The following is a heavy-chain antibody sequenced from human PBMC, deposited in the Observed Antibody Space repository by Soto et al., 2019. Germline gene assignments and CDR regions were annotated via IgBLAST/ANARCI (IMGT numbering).Heavy chain of an antibody. CDR1: GGSISSGGYS. V-gene: IGHV4-30-2*01. J-gene: IGHJ5*02. CDR2: IYHSGST. CDR3: ARVIAATDTISVGFDP. D-gene: IGHD6-13*01. Sequence: SETLSLTCAVSGGSISSGGYSWSWIRQPPGKGLEWIGYIYHSGSTYYNPSLKSRVTISVDRSKNQFSLKLNSVTAADTAVYYCARVIAATDTISVGFDPWGQGTLVTV.